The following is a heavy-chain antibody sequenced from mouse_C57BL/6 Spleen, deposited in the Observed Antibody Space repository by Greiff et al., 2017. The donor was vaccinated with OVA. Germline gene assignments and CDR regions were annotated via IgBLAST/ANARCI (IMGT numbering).Heavy chain of an antibody. D-gene: IGHD1-2*01. CDR1: GYTFTSYW. CDR2: IDPSDSET. CDR3: AKTTTASHDAMDY. V-gene: IGHV1-52*01. Sequence: QVQLQQPGAELVRPGSSVKLSCKASGYTFTSYWMHWVKQRPIQGLEWIGNIDPSDSETHYNQKFKDKATLTVDKSSSTAYMQLSSLTSEDSAVYYGAKTTTASHDAMDYWGQGTSVTVSS. J-gene: IGHJ4*01.